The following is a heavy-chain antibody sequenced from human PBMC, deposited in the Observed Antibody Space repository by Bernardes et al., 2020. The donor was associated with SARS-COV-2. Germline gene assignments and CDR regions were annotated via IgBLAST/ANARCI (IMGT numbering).Heavy chain of an antibody. CDR3: AREYTYGFDS. CDR2: ISTGGSTK. V-gene: IGHV3-48*03. D-gene: IGHD5-18*01. CDR1: GFTFSSSV. Sequence: SLRLPCAASGFTFSSSVMNWVRQAPGEGLEGGSYISTGGSTKYYADSVKGRFTISRDNAKNSLYLQMNSLRAEDTAVYYCAREYTYGFDSWGQGTLVTVSS. J-gene: IGHJ4*02.